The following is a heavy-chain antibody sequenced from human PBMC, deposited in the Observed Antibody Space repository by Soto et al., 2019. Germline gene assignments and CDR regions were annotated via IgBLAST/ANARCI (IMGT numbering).Heavy chain of an antibody. CDR3: ANGLITVADTRNY. J-gene: IGHJ4*02. D-gene: IGHD6-19*01. CDR1: GFTFSSHA. Sequence: GGSLRLSCAASGFTFSSHAMGWLRQAPGTGPEWVAFVDGSGGDTSYADSVKGRFTISRDNSKNSLYLHMNSLRADDTAVYFCANGLITVADTRNYWRPGTLVTVSS. V-gene: IGHV3-23*01. CDR2: VDGSGGDT.